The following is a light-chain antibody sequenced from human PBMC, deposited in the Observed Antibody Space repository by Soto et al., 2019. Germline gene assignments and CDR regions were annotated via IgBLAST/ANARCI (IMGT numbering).Light chain of an antibody. CDR1: QSVSSN. J-gene: IGKJ1*01. CDR3: QQCGSSPPT. V-gene: IGKV3-20*01. Sequence: EIVMTQSPATLSVSPGERATLSCRASQSVSSNLAWYQQKPGQAPRLLIYGASIRATGIPARFSGSGSGTDFTLTISRLDPEDFAVYYCQQCGSSPPTFGQGTKVDIK. CDR2: GAS.